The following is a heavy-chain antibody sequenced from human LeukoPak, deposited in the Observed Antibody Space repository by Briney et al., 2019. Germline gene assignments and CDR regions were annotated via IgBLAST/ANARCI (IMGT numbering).Heavy chain of an antibody. D-gene: IGHD5-18*01. CDR1: GGSISSSSYY. J-gene: IGHJ3*02. CDR3: ARQPAATAAFDI. CDR2: IYYSGST. V-gene: IGHV4-39*01. Sequence: SETLSLTCTVSGGSISSSSYYWGWIRQPPGKGLEWIGSIYYSGSTYYNPSLKSRVTISVDTSKNQFSLKLSSVTAADTAVYYCARQPAATAAFDIWAQGTMVTVSS.